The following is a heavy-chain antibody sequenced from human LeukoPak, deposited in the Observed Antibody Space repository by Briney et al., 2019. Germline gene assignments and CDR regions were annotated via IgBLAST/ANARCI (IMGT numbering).Heavy chain of an antibody. Sequence: SVKVSCKASGGTFSSYAISWVRQAPGQGLEWMGRIIPILGIANYAQKFQGRVTITTDESTSTAYMELSSLRSEDTAVYYCALEVVVVPAAIRGVFDYWGQGTLVTVSS. D-gene: IGHD2-2*02. CDR1: GGTFSSYA. V-gene: IGHV1-69*04. CDR2: IIPILGIA. CDR3: ALEVVVVPAAIRGVFDY. J-gene: IGHJ4*02.